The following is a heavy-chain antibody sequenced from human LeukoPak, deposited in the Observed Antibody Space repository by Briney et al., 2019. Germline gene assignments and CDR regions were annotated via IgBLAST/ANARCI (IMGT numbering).Heavy chain of an antibody. D-gene: IGHD2-15*01. V-gene: IGHV4-39*02. Sequence: SETLSLTCTVSGGSISSSSYYWGWIRQPPGKGLEWIGSIYYSGSTYYNPSLKSRVTISVDTSKNQFSLKLSSVTAADTAVYYCARDGYCSGGSCYSDYFDYWGQGTLVTVSS. CDR2: IYYSGST. CDR1: GGSISSSSYY. CDR3: ARDGYCSGGSCYSDYFDY. J-gene: IGHJ4*02.